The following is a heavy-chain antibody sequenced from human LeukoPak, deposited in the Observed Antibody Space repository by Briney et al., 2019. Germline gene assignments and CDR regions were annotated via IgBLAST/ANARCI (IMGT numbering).Heavy chain of an antibody. CDR1: EFTFSSYA. D-gene: IGHD5-12*01. CDR3: AKDRRAGYPRDPFDA. V-gene: IGHV3-23*01. J-gene: IGHJ3*01. CDR2: TKSTGSTT. Sequence: GGSLRLSCEASEFTFSSYAMSWVRQAPGKGLEWVSSTKSTGSTTHYADAVRGRFTISRDNSANMLYLEMNSLRAEDTAYYYCAKDRRAGYPRDPFDAWGQGTAVTVS.